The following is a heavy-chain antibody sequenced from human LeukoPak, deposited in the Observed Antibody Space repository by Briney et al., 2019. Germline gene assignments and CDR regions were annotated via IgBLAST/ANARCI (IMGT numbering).Heavy chain of an antibody. CDR3: ARAGAAPLTDY. CDR1: RFTFSSYW. J-gene: IGHJ4*02. V-gene: IGHV3-74*01. Sequence: PGGSLRLSCAASRFTFSSYWMHWLRQAPGKGLVWVSRINTDGRSTSYADSVKGRFTISRDNAKNTLYLQMNSLRAEDTAVYYCARAGAAPLTDYWGQGTLVTVSS. D-gene: IGHD6-13*01. CDR2: INTDGRST.